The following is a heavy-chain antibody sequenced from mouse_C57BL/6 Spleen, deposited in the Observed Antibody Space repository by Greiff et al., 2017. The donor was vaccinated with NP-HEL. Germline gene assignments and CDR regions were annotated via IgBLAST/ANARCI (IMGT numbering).Heavy chain of an antibody. D-gene: IGHD4-1*01. J-gene: IGHJ2*01. CDR3: ARDRWDEPFDY. V-gene: IGHV5-16*01. Sequence: EVMLVESEGGLVQPGSSMKLSCTASGFTFSDYYMAWVRQVPEKGLEWVANINYDGSSTYYLDSLKSRFIISRDNAKNILYLQMSSLKSEDTATDYCARDRWDEPFDYWGQGTTRTVSS. CDR1: GFTFSDYY. CDR2: INYDGSST.